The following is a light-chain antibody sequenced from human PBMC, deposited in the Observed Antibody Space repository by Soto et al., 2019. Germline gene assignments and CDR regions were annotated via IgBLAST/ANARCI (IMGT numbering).Light chain of an antibody. Sequence: DIQMTQFPSSLSASVGARVTISCRASEGITDYLAWYQQKPGQVPNLLIYAASTLQSGVPTRFSGSGSGADFTLTITGLQPEDVATYYCQNYISAPWTFGQGTKVEIK. CDR1: EGITDY. CDR2: AAS. V-gene: IGKV1-27*01. CDR3: QNYISAPWT. J-gene: IGKJ1*01.